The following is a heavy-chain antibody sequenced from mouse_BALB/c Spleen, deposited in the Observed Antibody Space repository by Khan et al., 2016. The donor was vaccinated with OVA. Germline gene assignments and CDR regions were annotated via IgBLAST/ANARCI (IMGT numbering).Heavy chain of an antibody. CDR2: ISYSDTT. CDR3: ASELGRYDAMDY. Sequence: VQLKQSGPGLVKPSQSLSLTCTVTGYSITSDYAWNWIRQFPGNKLEWMGYISYSDTTTYNPSLKSRISITRDTSKNQFFLHLNSVTTEDTATYYCASELGRYDAMDYWGQGTSVTVSS. V-gene: IGHV3-2*02. CDR1: GYSITSDYA. D-gene: IGHD4-1*01. J-gene: IGHJ4*01.